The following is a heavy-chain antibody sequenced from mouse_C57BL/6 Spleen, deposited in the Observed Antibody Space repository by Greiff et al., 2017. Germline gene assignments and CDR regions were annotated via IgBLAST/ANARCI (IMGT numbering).Heavy chain of an antibody. Sequence: QVQLKQPGTELVKPGASVKLSCKASGYTFTSYWMHWVKQRPGQGLEWIGNINPSNGGTNYNEKFKSKATLTVDKSSRTAYMQLSSLTSEDSEVYYCARVGNLPYAMDYWGQGTTVTVSS. CDR2: INPSNGGT. D-gene: IGHD2-1*01. CDR3: ARVGNLPYAMDY. J-gene: IGHJ4*01. CDR1: GYTFTSYW. V-gene: IGHV1-53*01.